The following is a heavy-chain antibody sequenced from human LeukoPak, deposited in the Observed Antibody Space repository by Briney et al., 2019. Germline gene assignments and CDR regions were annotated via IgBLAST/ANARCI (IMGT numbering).Heavy chain of an antibody. CDR2: ISSSSSYI. Sequence: GGSLRLSCAASGFTFSSYSMNWVRQAPGKGLEWVSSISSSSSYIYYADSVKGRFTISRDNAKNSLYLQMNSLRAEDTAVYYCARGDNSGWRNVYYFDYWGQGTLVTVSS. D-gene: IGHD6-19*01. J-gene: IGHJ4*02. CDR1: GFTFSSYS. V-gene: IGHV3-21*01. CDR3: ARGDNSGWRNVYYFDY.